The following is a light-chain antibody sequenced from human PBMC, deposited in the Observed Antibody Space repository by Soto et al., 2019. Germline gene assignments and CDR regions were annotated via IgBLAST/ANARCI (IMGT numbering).Light chain of an antibody. CDR3: HQYYITPQT. J-gene: IGKJ1*01. Sequence: DIVMTQSPDSLAVSLGERATINCKSSQSVLYSSNNKNYLAWYQQKPGQPPKLLIYWASTRESGVPDRLSGSGSVTDFTLTISSLQAEDVAVYYFHQYYITPQTFGQGTKVEIK. CDR2: WAS. CDR1: QSVLYSSNNKNY. V-gene: IGKV4-1*01.